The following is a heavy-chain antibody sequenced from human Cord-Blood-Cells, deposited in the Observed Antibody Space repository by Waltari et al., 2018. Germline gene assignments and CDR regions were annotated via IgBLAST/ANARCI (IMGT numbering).Heavy chain of an antibody. CDR3: ASLEYSSSSTFDY. D-gene: IGHD6-6*01. Sequence: QVQLVESGGGVVQPGGSLRLSCAASGFTFSSYGMHWVRQAPGKGLEWVAFILYDGSNKYYADSVKGRFTISRDNSKNTLYLQMNSLRAEDTAVYYCASLEYSSSSTFDYWGQGTLVTVSS. V-gene: IGHV3-30*02. CDR2: ILYDGSNK. CDR1: GFTFSSYG. J-gene: IGHJ4*02.